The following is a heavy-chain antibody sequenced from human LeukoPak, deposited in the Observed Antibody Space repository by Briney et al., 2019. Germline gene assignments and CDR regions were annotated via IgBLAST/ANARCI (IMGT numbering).Heavy chain of an antibody. CDR3: ARRKDYWSGFIDS. CDR1: GGSFSTTSHY. V-gene: IGHV4-39*01. Sequence: PSETLSLTCTVSGGSFSTTSHYWGWIRQPPGKGLEWLGSTFYTGSAYHNPSLQRRVTISVDSSKNQFSLRLSSVTAADTAVYYCARRKDYWSGFIDSWGQGTLVTVSS. CDR2: TFYTGSA. J-gene: IGHJ5*01. D-gene: IGHD3-3*01.